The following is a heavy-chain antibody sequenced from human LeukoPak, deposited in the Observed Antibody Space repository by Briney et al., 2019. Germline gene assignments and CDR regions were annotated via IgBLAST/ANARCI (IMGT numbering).Heavy chain of an antibody. D-gene: IGHD3-22*01. Sequence: SVKVSCKASGGTFSSYAISWVRQAPGQGLEWMGRIIPIFGTANYAQKFQGRVTITTDESTSTAYMELSRLRSDDTAVYYCARGGVPSYYDSSGYSDYWGQGTLVTVSS. CDR3: ARGGVPSYYDSSGYSDY. CDR1: GGTFSSYA. V-gene: IGHV1-69*05. J-gene: IGHJ4*02. CDR2: IIPIFGTA.